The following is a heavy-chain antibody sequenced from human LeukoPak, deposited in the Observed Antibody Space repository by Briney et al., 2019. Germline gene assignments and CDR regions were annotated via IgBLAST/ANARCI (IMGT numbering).Heavy chain of an antibody. V-gene: IGHV3-13*01. CDR3: ARGLGPGIAAAGAIDY. D-gene: IGHD6-13*01. CDR1: GFTFSSYD. J-gene: IGHJ4*02. CDR2: IGTAGDT. Sequence: GGSLRFSCAASGFTFSSYDMHWVRQATGKGLEWVSAIGTAGDTYYPGSVKGRFTISRENAKNSLYLQMNSLRAGDTAVYYCARGLGPGIAAAGAIDYWGQGTLVTVSS.